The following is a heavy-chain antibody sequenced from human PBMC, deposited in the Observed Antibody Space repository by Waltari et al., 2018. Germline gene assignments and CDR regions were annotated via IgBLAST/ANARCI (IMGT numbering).Heavy chain of an antibody. J-gene: IGHJ5*02. Sequence: QVQLVQSGAEVKKPGSSVKVSCKASGGTFSSYAIRWVRQAPGHGLEWMGGIIPIFGTANYAQKFQGRVTITADESTSTAYMELSSLRSEDTAVYYCAKKHYDFWSGYGGNWFDPWGQGTLVTVSS. CDR3: AKKHYDFWSGYGGNWFDP. V-gene: IGHV1-69*01. D-gene: IGHD3-3*01. CDR2: IIPIFGTA. CDR1: GGTFSSYA.